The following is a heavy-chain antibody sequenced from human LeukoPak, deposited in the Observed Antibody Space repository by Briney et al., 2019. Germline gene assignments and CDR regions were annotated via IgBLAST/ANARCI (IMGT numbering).Heavy chain of an antibody. J-gene: IGHJ4*02. V-gene: IGHV4-34*01. CDR1: GGSFSGYY. CDR3: ARDNFDY. CDR2: INHSGST. Sequence: SETLSLTCAVYGGSFSGYYWSWIRQPPGKGLEWIGEINHSGSTNYNPSLKSRVIISVDTSKNQFSLKLSSVTAADTAVYYCARDNFDYWGQGTLVTVSS.